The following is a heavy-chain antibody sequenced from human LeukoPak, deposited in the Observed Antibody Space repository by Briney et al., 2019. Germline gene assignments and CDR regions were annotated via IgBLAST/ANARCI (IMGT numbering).Heavy chain of an antibody. J-gene: IGHJ4*02. CDR1: GFSFDTYA. V-gene: IGHV3-23*01. CDR2: ISAAAGST. D-gene: IGHD6-13*01. CDR3: TLGYMYSSSWYWDY. Sequence: GGSLRLSCAASGFSFDTYAMSWIRQAPGKGLEWVSAISAAAGSTFYAVSVKGRFTISRDNSKNTLYLQMNVLRAEDMAVYYCTLGYMYSSSWYWDYWGQGTLVTVSS.